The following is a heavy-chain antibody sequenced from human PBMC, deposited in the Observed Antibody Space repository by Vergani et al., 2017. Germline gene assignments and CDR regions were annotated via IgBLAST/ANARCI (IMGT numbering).Heavy chain of an antibody. Sequence: QVQLQESGPGLVKPSETLSLTCTVSGGTISSYYWSWIRQPPGKGLEWIGYISYSGSTNYNPSLKSRVTISVDTSKNQFSLKLSSVTAADTAVYYCARAPSSGYYYFDYWGQGTLVTVSS. D-gene: IGHD3-22*01. CDR2: ISYSGST. V-gene: IGHV4-59*01. CDR1: GGTISSYY. J-gene: IGHJ4*02. CDR3: ARAPSSGYYYFDY.